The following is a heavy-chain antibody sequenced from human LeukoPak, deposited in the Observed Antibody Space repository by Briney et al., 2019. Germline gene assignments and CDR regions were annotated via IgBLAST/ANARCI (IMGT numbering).Heavy chain of an antibody. CDR1: GFTFSDYS. CDR2: IIKSGSHI. CDR3: ARGRGGDNSNWFDP. V-gene: IGHV3-21*01. D-gene: IGHD4-23*01. J-gene: IGHJ5*02. Sequence: GGSLRLSCAASGFTFSDYSMNWVRQAPGKGLEWVSAIIKSGSHIYYADSVKGRFTISRDNANNSLYLQMTGLRAEDTAVYYCARGRGGDNSNWFDPWGPGTPVTVSS.